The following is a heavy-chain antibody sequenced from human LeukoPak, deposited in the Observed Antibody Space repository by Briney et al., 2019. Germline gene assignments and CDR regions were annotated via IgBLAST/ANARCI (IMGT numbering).Heavy chain of an antibody. Sequence: ASVNVSCKASGYTFTGYYMHWVRQAPGQGLEWMGWINPNSGGTNYAQKFQGRVTMTRDTSISTAYMELSRLRSDDTAVYYCARLGFTTAIPNDYWGQGTLVTVSS. D-gene: IGHD2-2*02. CDR1: GYTFTGYY. CDR2: INPNSGGT. J-gene: IGHJ4*02. V-gene: IGHV1-2*02. CDR3: ARLGFTTAIPNDY.